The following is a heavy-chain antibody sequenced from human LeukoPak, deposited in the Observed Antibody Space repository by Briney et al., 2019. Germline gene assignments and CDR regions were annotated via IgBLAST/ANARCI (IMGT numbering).Heavy chain of an antibody. CDR2: IYYSGST. CDR3: AGGIAVAVYFDY. J-gene: IGHJ4*02. D-gene: IGHD6-19*01. Sequence: PSETLSLTCTVSGGSISSYYWSWIRQPPGKGLEWIGYIYYSGSTNYNPSLKSRVTISVDTSKNQFSLKLSSVTAADTAVYYCAGGIAVAVYFDYWGQGTLVTVSS. V-gene: IGHV4-59*01. CDR1: GGSISSYY.